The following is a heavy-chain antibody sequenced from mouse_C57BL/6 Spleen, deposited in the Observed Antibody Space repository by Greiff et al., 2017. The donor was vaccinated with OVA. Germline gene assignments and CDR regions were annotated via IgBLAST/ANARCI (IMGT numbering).Heavy chain of an antibody. Sequence: QVQLQQPGAELVKPGASVKLSCKASGYTFTSYWMHWVKQRPGQGLEWIGMIHPNSGSTNYNEKFKSKATLTVDKSSSTAYMQLSSLTSEDSAVYYCARYSSEYYVDYWGQGTTLTVSS. V-gene: IGHV1-64*01. CDR2: IHPNSGST. CDR3: ARYSSEYYVDY. CDR1: GYTFTSYW. D-gene: IGHD3-2*02. J-gene: IGHJ2*01.